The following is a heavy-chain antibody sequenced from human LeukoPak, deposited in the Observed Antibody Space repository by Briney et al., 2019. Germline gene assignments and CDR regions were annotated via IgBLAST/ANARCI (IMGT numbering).Heavy chain of an antibody. CDR3: TTSLRGVIRYYYYGMDV. J-gene: IGHJ6*02. Sequence: GGSLRLSCAASGFTFSNAWMSWVRQAPGKGLEWVGRIKCKTDGGTTDYAAPVKGRFTISRDDSKNTLYLQMNSLKTEDTAVYYCTTSLRGVIRYYYYGMDVWGQGTTVTVSS. D-gene: IGHD3-10*01. CDR1: GFTFSNAW. V-gene: IGHV3-15*01. CDR2: IKCKTDGGTT.